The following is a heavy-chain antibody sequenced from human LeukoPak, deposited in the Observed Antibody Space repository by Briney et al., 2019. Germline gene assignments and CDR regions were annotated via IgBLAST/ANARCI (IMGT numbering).Heavy chain of an antibody. CDR3: ARASTAMVTSY. D-gene: IGHD5-18*01. CDR1: GGTFSSYA. Sequence: GASVKVSCKASGGTFSSYAISWVRQAPGQGLEWMGRIIPILGIANYAQKFQGRVTITADKSTSTASMELSSLRSEDTAVYYCARASTAMVTSYWGQGTLVTVSS. CDR2: IIPILGIA. V-gene: IGHV1-69*04. J-gene: IGHJ4*02.